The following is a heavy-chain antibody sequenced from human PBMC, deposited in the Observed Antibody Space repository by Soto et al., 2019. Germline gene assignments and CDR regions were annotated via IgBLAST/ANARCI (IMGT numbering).Heavy chain of an antibody. Sequence: SETLSLTCTVSGGSISSGDYYWSWIRQPPGKGLEWIGYIYYSGSTYYNPSLKSRVTISVDTSKNQFSLKLSSVTAADTAVYYCARGFSGSYYRYYYYGMEVWGQGTTVTVSS. CDR3: ARGFSGSYYRYYYYGMEV. CDR2: IYYSGST. V-gene: IGHV4-30-4*01. J-gene: IGHJ6*02. CDR1: GGSISSGDYY. D-gene: IGHD3-10*01.